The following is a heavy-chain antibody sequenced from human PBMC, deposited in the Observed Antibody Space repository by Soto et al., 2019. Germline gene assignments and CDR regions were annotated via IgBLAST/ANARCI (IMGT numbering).Heavy chain of an antibody. CDR3: ARVKVPAAMYGPYYYYGMDV. CDR1: GGTFSSYA. D-gene: IGHD2-2*01. CDR2: IIPIFGTA. V-gene: IGHV1-69*13. Sequence: SVKVSCKASGGTFSSYAISWVRQAPGQGLEWMGGIIPIFGTANYAQKFQGRVTITADESTSTAYMELSSLRSEDTAVYYCARVKVPAAMYGPYYYYGMDVWGQGTTVTVSS. J-gene: IGHJ6*02.